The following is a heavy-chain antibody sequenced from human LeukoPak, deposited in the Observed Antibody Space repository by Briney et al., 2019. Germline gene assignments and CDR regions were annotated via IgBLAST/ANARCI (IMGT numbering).Heavy chain of an antibody. V-gene: IGHV1-18*01. J-gene: IGHJ5*02. CDR1: GYTFTSYG. CDR2: ISAYNGNT. Sequence: ASVKVSCKASGYTFTSYGISWVRQAPGQGLEWMGWISAYNGNTNYAQKLQGRVTTTRDTSTSTVYLELSRLRSEDTAVYFCARVVPRYYDTSGANWFDPWGQGTLVTVSS. D-gene: IGHD3-22*01. CDR3: ARVVPRYYDTSGANWFDP.